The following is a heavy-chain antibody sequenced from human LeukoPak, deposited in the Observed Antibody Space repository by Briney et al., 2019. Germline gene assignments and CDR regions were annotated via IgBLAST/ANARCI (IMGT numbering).Heavy chain of an antibody. V-gene: IGHV4-34*01. J-gene: IGHJ1*01. CDR1: GGSFSGYY. D-gene: IGHD1-26*01. Sequence: SETLSLTCAVYGGSFSGYYWSWIRQPPGKGLEWIGEINHSGSTNYNPSLKSRVTISVDTSKNQFSLKLSSVTAADTAVYYCARGGGSYYSEYFQHWGQGTLVTVSS. CDR2: INHSGST. CDR3: ARGGGSYYSEYFQH.